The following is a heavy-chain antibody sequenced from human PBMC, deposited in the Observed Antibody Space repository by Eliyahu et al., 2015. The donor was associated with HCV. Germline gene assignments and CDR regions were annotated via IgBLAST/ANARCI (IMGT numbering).Heavy chain of an antibody. J-gene: IGHJ2*01. CDR2: ISYDASDQ. V-gene: IGHV3-30*18. CDR1: GFXFXTXG. CDR3: AKVLYYYDNNGDREYFDL. D-gene: IGHD3-22*01. Sequence: QVQLVESGGGVVQPGRSLRLSCAASGFXFXTXGXHWVRQAPGKGXGGVAVISYDASDQYYADSVKGRFTISRDNSKNTLYLQMNNLRADDTAVYYCAKVLYYYDNNGDREYFDLWGRGTLVTVSS.